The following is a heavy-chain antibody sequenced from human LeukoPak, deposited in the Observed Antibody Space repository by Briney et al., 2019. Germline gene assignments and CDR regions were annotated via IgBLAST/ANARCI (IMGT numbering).Heavy chain of an antibody. CDR3: AKGRGSPDYFDY. D-gene: IGHD3-10*01. J-gene: IGHJ4*02. V-gene: IGHV3-23*01. CDR2: ISGSGGST. Sequence: GGSLRLSCAASGFTFSSYAMSWVRQAPGKGLEWVSAISGSGGSTYYADSVKGRFTISRGNSKNTLYLQMNSLRAEDTAVYYCAKGRGSPDYFDYWGQGTLVTVSS. CDR1: GFTFSSYA.